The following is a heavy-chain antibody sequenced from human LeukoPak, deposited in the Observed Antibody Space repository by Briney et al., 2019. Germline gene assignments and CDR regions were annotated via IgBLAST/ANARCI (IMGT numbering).Heavy chain of an antibody. CDR2: ISYDESNK. V-gene: IGHV3-30-3*01. Sequence: GSLRLSCAASGFTFSSYAMHWVRQAPGKGLEWVAVISYDESNKYYADSVKGRLTISRDNSKNTLYLQMHSLRAEDTALYYCARETGSSVGSTDFDYWGQGTLVTVSS. CDR1: GFTFSSYA. CDR3: ARETGSSVGSTDFDY. D-gene: IGHD6-6*01. J-gene: IGHJ4*02.